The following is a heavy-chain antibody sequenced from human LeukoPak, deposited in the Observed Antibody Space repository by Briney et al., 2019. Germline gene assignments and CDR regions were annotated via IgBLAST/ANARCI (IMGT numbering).Heavy chain of an antibody. D-gene: IGHD3-22*01. Sequence: SETLSLTCTVSGASISSDTYFWSWIRQPAGKGLEWIGRISSTGRTDYNPSLTSRVTISVDTSKNQFSLKLSSVTAADTAVYYCARGMHNYYDSSGYYRYYYYYMDVWGKGTTVTVSS. CDR3: ARGMHNYYDSSGYYRYYYYYMDV. J-gene: IGHJ6*03. V-gene: IGHV4-61*10. CDR2: ISSTGRT. CDR1: GASISSDTYF.